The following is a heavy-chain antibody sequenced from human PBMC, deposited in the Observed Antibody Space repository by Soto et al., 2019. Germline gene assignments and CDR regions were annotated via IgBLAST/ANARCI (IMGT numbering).Heavy chain of an antibody. Sequence: WIRQPPGKGLEWIGSIYYSGSTYYNPSLKSRVTISVDTSKNQFSLKLSSVTAADTAVYYCARRGYSYGYVDYWGQGTLVTVSS. D-gene: IGHD5-18*01. CDR3: ARRGYSYGYVDY. V-gene: IGHV4-39*01. CDR2: IYYSGST. J-gene: IGHJ4*02.